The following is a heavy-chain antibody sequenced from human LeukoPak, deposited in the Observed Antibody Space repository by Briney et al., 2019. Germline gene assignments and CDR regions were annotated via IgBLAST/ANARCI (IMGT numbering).Heavy chain of an antibody. D-gene: IGHD1-26*01. CDR1: GYTFIGYY. Sequence: ASVKVSCKASGYTFIGYYMHWVRQAPGQGLEWTGWINPNSGGTNYAQKFQGRVTMTRDTSITTAYMELSGLRSDDTAVYFCARAAGSGVVSWGQGTLVTVSS. CDR2: INPNSGGT. J-gene: IGHJ5*01. V-gene: IGHV1-2*02. CDR3: ARAAGSGVVS.